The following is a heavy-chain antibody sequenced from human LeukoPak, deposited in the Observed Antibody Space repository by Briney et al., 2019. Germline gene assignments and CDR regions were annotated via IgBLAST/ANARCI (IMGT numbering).Heavy chain of an antibody. CDR3: AKRSGINYGYFDS. Sequence: GGSLRLSCAASGFTFSDYYMSWIRQAPGKGLDWVSYISGGGTSIYYADSVKGRFTISRDNAKNSLYLQMNSLRAEDTAVYYCAKRSGINYGYFDSWGQGALVTVSS. CDR2: ISGGGTSI. J-gene: IGHJ4*02. D-gene: IGHD1-26*01. V-gene: IGHV3-11*04. CDR1: GFTFSDYY.